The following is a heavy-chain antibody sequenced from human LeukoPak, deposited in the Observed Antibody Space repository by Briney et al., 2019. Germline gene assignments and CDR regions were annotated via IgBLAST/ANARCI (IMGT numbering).Heavy chain of an antibody. Sequence: GSLRLSCAASGFTFSSYWMSWVRQAPGKGLEWVSGISGSGGSTYYADSVKGRFTISRENSKNTLYLQMNSLRAEDTAVYYCARGQVGGSYSVFALHYYYYYMDVWGKGTTVTISS. D-gene: IGHD1-26*01. CDR1: GFTFSSYW. CDR2: ISGSGGST. V-gene: IGHV3-23*01. J-gene: IGHJ6*03. CDR3: ARGQVGGSYSVFALHYYYYYMDV.